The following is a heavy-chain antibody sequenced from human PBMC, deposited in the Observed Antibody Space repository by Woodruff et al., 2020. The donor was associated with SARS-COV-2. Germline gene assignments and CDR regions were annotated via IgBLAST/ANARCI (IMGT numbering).Heavy chain of an antibody. CDR3: ARAHSLTVRNSRRYYYGSGSMDY. D-gene: IGHD3-10*01. Sequence: SGDTDYNPSLQSRVTISEDTSKNQFSLKLSSVTAADTAVYYCARAHSLTVRNSRRYYYGSGSMDYWGQGTLVTV. J-gene: IGHJ4*02. CDR2: SGDT. V-gene: IGHV4-34*01.